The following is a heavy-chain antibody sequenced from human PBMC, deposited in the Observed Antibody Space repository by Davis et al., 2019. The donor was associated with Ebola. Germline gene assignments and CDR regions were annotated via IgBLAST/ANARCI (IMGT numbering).Heavy chain of an antibody. CDR3: ARGVYGAYFDS. D-gene: IGHD4-17*01. V-gene: IGHV4-59*01. CDR2: IEYNGRT. J-gene: IGHJ4*02. CDR1: GDSISPYY. Sequence: PSETLSLTCTVSGDSISPYYWSWIRQSPGKGLEWIGYIEYNGRTEYIPSLNSRVTISLDTSKRQFSLKLSSMTAADSAVYFCARGVYGAYFDSWGQGALVTVSS.